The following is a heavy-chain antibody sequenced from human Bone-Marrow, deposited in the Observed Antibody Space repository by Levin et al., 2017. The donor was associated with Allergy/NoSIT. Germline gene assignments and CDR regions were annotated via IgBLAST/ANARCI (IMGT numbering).Heavy chain of an antibody. V-gene: IGHV1-2*02. D-gene: IGHD3-22*01. CDR3: ASDPDYYDRAFDT. CDR1: GYTFTDYY. Sequence: ASVKVSCKASGYTFTDYYMNWVRQAPGQGLEWMGWINPNSGGTNYAQKFQGRVTMTRDTSISTAYMELSGLRSDDTAVYYCASDPDYYDRAFDTWGQGTMVTVSS. CDR2: INPNSGGT. J-gene: IGHJ3*02.